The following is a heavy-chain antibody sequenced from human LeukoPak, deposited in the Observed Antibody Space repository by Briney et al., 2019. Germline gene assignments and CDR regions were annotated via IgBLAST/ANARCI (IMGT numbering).Heavy chain of an antibody. CDR2: ISGSGGST. CDR3: AKPQSRDLPHFDY. Sequence: GGSLRLSCAASGFTFSSYAMSWVRQAPGKGLEWVSAISGSGGSTYYADSVKGWFTISRDNSKNTLYLQMNSPRAEDTAVYYCAKPQSRDLPHFDYWGQGTLVTVSS. D-gene: IGHD3-3*01. CDR1: GFTFSSYA. V-gene: IGHV3-23*01. J-gene: IGHJ4*02.